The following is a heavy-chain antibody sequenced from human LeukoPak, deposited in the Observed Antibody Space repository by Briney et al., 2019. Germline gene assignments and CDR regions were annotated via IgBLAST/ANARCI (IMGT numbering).Heavy chain of an antibody. CDR3: AKVGGDGYNFDY. D-gene: IGHD5-24*01. CDR1: GFTFSSYG. Sequence: GGSLRLSCAASGFTFSSYGMHWVRQAPGKGLEWVSAISGSGGSTYYADSVKGRFTISRDNSKNTLYLQMNSLRAEDTAVYYCAKVGGDGYNFDYWGQGTLVTVSS. V-gene: IGHV3-23*01. J-gene: IGHJ4*02. CDR2: ISGSGGST.